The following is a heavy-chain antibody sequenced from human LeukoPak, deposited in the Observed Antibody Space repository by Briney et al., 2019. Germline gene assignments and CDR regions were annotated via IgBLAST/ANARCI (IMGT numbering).Heavy chain of an antibody. CDR1: GGSISSYY. CDR3: ASAFSAYDPFDS. J-gene: IGHJ4*02. V-gene: IGHV4-59*08. CDR2: IYYSGST. D-gene: IGHD5-12*01. Sequence: SETLSLTCTVSGGSISSYYWSWIRQPPGKGLEWIGYIYYSGSTNYNPSLKSRVTISVDTSKNQFSLKLNSVTATDTAVYYCASAFSAYDPFDSWGQGTLVTVSS.